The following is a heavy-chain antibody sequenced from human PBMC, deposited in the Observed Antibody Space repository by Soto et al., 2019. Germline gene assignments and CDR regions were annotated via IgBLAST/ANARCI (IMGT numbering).Heavy chain of an antibody. CDR3: ARGGALEL. CDR1: GLTVSSDY. Sequence: AGGSLRLSCAASGLTVSSDYMSWVRQAPGKGLEWVSVIYRGGSTYYTDSVKGRFAISRDNSKSMLYLQMNSLRVEDTAFYYCARGGALELWGQGILVTVSS. CDR2: IYRGGST. V-gene: IGHV3-66*01. J-gene: IGHJ5*02. D-gene: IGHD1-26*01.